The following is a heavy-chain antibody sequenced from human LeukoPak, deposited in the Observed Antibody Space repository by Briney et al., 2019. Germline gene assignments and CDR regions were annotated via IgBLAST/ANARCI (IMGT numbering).Heavy chain of an antibody. D-gene: IGHD6-19*01. CDR3: ARGGSGWYDRHAFDY. CDR1: GGSISSYY. J-gene: IGHJ4*02. V-gene: IGHV4-34*01. CDR2: INHSGST. Sequence: SETLSLTCTVSGGSISSYYWSWIRQPPGKGLEWIGEINHSGSTNYNPSLKSRVTISVDTSKNQFSLKLSSVTAADTAIYYCARGGSGWYDRHAFDYWGQGTLFTVSS.